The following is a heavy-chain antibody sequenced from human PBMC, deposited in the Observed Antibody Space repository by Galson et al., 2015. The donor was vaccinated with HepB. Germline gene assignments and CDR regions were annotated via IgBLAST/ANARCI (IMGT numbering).Heavy chain of an antibody. D-gene: IGHD2-2*01. V-gene: IGHV3-23*01. Sequence: PRLSCAASGFTFNSYAMSWVRQAPGKGLEWVSTISGGSGTTYYADSVKGRFTISTDNSKDTVYLQMSSLRAEDTAIYYCAKASQVTCIGARCYPFDCWGQGALVTVSS. CDR2: ISGGSGTT. CDR3: AKASQVTCIGARCYPFDC. CDR1: GFTFNSYA. J-gene: IGHJ4*02.